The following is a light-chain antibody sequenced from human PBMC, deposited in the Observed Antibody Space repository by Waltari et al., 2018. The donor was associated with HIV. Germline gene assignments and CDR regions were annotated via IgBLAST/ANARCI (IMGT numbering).Light chain of an antibody. Sequence: SYELTQPPSVSVSPGQTASITCSGDKLGDKYACWYQQKPGQSPVLVIYQDSKRPSGIPVRFSGSNSGNPATLTISGTQAMDEADYYCQAWDSSTVVFGGGTKLTVL. V-gene: IGLV3-1*01. CDR2: QDS. CDR3: QAWDSSTVV. CDR1: KLGDKY. J-gene: IGLJ2*01.